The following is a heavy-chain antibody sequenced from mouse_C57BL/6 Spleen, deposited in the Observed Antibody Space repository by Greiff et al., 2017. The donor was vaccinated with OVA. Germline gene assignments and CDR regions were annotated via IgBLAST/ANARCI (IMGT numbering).Heavy chain of an antibody. Sequence: QVQLQQSGAELVRPGSSVKLSCKASGYTFTSYWMDWVKQRPGQGLEWIGNIYPSDSETHYNQKFKDKATLTVDKSSSTAYMQLSSLTSEDSAVYYCARSGGDYGGFAYWGQGTLVTVSA. D-gene: IGHD2-4*01. CDR2: IYPSDSET. J-gene: IGHJ3*01. V-gene: IGHV1-61*01. CDR3: ARSGGDYGGFAY. CDR1: GYTFTSYW.